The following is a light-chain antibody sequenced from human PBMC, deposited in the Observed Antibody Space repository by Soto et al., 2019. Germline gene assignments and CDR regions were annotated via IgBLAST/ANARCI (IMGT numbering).Light chain of an antibody. CDR3: QQSYSTPFT. J-gene: IGKJ3*01. CDR1: QSISSY. CDR2: AAS. Sequence: DIQMTQSPSSLSASVGDRVTITCRASQSISSYLNWYQQKPGKAPKLLIYAASSLHSGVPSRFSGSGSGTDFNFTISSLQPEDFATYYCQQSYSTPFTFGPGTKVDIK. V-gene: IGKV1-39*01.